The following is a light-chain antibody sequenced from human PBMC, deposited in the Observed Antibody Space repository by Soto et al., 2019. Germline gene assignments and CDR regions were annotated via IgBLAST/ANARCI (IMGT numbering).Light chain of an antibody. CDR1: RSISTF. CDR3: QQTYSAPA. V-gene: IGKV1-39*01. CDR2: TAS. Sequence: DIQMTQSPSSLSASVGDRVTITCRASRSISTFLYWYQHKPGKAPKLLIYTASNLQSGVPSRFSGSGSGKDFTLTISILHHEDFANYYCQQTYSAPAFGQGKPLEI. J-gene: IGKJ5*01.